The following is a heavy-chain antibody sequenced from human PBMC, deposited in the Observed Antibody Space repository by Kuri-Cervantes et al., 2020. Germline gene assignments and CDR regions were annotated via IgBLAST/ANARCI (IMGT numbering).Heavy chain of an antibody. CDR2: ISAYNSNT. V-gene: IGHV1-18*01. CDR1: GYTFTSYG. D-gene: IGHD6-13*01. Sequence: ASVKVSCKASGYTFTSYGISWVRQAPGQGLEWMGWISAYNSNTNYAQKLQGRVTMTTDTSTTPAYMELRSLRSDDTAVYYCARVGNAGGIAAAGGGVDVWGQGTTVTVSS. CDR3: ARVGNAGGIAAAGGGVDV. J-gene: IGHJ6*02.